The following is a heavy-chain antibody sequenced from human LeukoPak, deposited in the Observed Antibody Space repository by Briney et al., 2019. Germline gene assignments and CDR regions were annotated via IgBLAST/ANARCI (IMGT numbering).Heavy chain of an antibody. J-gene: IGHJ4*02. D-gene: IGHD1-7*01. CDR3: TTDGDWNYWKGSNGHDY. CDR2: IKSKTDGGTT. Sequence: GGSLRLSCAASGFTFSNAWMSWVRQAPGKGLEWVGRIKSKTDGGTTDYAAPVKGRFTISRDDSKNTLYLQMNSLKTEDTAVYYYTTDGDWNYWKGSNGHDYWGKGTLVTVSS. CDR1: GFTFSNAW. V-gene: IGHV3-15*01.